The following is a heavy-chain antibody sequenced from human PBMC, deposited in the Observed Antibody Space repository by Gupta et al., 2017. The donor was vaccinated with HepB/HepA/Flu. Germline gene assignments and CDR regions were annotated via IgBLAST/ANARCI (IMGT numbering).Heavy chain of an antibody. V-gene: IGHV1-18*01. J-gene: IGHJ4*02. CDR3: TRGVYGPARVNYDY. Sequence: QVQLVQSGGEVKKPGASVKVSCTASGYTFTSFGIRWVRQDPGRGVEWMGWVSNLKGNTEYERKCQGRVTMTTDTSTSTVYMELKSLRADDTAVDYCTRGVYGPARVNYDYWGQGTVVTVSS. CDR1: GYTFTSFG. D-gene: IGHD1-14*01. CDR2: VSNLKGNT.